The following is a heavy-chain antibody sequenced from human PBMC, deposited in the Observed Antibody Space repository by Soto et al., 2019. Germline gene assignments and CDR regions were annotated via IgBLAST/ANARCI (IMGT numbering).Heavy chain of an antibody. J-gene: IGHJ6*02. V-gene: IGHV4-59*01. CDR3: ARIGYSYGYFYYGMDV. Sequence: SETLSLTCTVSGGSINSYHWTWILQPPGKGLEWIGYIYYTGSTNYNPSLKSRVTISVDASKNQFSLNLNSVTAADTAVYYCARIGYSYGYFYYGMDVWGQGTTVTVSS. D-gene: IGHD5-18*01. CDR2: IYYTGST. CDR1: GGSINSYH.